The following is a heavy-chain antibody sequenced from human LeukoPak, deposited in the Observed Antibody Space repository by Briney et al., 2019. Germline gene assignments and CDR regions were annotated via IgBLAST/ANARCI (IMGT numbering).Heavy chain of an antibody. CDR1: GFTFSSYS. Sequence: GGSLRLSCAASGFTFSSYSMNWVRQAPGKGLEWVSSISSSSSYIYYADSVKGRFTISRDNSKNTLYLQMNSLRAEDTAVYYCAKDWYYYDSSGYLPDAFDIWGQGTMVTVSS. J-gene: IGHJ3*02. CDR3: AKDWYYYDSSGYLPDAFDI. D-gene: IGHD3-22*01. CDR2: ISSSSSYI. V-gene: IGHV3-21*01.